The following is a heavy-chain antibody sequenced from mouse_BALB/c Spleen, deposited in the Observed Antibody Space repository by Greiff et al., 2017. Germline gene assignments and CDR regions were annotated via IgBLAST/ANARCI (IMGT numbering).Heavy chain of an antibody. CDR3: TIGPWFAC. Sequence: DVQLQESGTVLARPGASVKMSCKASGYTFTSYWMHWVKQRPGQGLEWIGAIYPGNSGTCFNQKFKGKAKLTAVTSTSTAYMELSSLTNEDSAVYYCTIGPWFACWGQGTLVTVSA. V-gene: IGHV1-5*01. CDR1: GYTFTSYW. CDR2: IYPGNSGT. J-gene: IGHJ3*01.